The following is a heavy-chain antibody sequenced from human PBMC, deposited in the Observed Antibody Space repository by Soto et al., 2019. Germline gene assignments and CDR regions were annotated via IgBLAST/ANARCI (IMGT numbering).Heavy chain of an antibody. D-gene: IGHD5-12*01. CDR2: IIPIFGTA. J-gene: IGHJ4*02. V-gene: IGHV1-69*13. CDR1: GGTFSSYA. CDR3: ASMARGYSGYEGAMAY. Sequence: SVKVSCKASGGTFSSYAISWVRQAPGQGLEWMGGIIPIFGTANYAQKFQGRVTITADESTSTDYMELSSLRSEDTAVYYCASMARGYSGYEGAMAYWGQGTLVTVSS.